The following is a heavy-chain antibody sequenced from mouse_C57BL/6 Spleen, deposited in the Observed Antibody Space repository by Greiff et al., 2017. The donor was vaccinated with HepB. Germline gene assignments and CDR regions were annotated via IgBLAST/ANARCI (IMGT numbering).Heavy chain of an antibody. CDR1: GFSLTSYG. D-gene: IGHD1-1*01. V-gene: IGHV2-6-1*01. CDR3: ARQDYYGSSYHYYAMDY. Sequence: VMLVESGPGLVAPSQSLSITCTVSGFSLTSYGVHWVRQPPGKGLEWLVVIWSDGSTTYNSALKSRLSISKDNSKSQVFLKMNSLQTDDTAMYYCARQDYYGSSYHYYAMDYWGQGTSVTVSS. CDR2: IWSDGST. J-gene: IGHJ4*01.